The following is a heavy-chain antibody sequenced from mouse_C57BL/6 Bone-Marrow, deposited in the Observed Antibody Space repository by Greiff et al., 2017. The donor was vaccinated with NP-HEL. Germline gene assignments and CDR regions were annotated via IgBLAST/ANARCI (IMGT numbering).Heavy chain of an antibody. Sequence: VKLMESDAELVKPGASVKISCKVSGYTFTDHTIHWMKQRPEQGLEWIGYIYPRDGSTKYNEKFKGKATLTADKSSSTAYMQLNSLTSEDSAVYFCAAYGSSFYWYFDVWGTGTTVTVSS. D-gene: IGHD1-1*01. CDR1: GYTFTDHT. CDR3: AAYGSSFYWYFDV. CDR2: IYPRDGST. V-gene: IGHV1-78*01. J-gene: IGHJ1*03.